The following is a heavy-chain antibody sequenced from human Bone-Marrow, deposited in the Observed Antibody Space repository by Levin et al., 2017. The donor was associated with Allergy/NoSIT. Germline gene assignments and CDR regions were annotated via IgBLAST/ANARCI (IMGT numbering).Heavy chain of an antibody. CDR3: AKEWGYGDSDIC. V-gene: IGHV3-23*01. D-gene: IGHD4-17*01. CDR2: ISGSGGST. J-gene: IGHJ4*02. Sequence: QPGGSLRLSCAASGFTFSTYAMSWVRQAPGKGLECVSLISGSGGSTYYADSVKGRFTISRDNSKNTLYLQMNSLRAEDTAVYYCAKEWGYGDSDICWGQGTLVTVSS. CDR1: GFTFSTYA.